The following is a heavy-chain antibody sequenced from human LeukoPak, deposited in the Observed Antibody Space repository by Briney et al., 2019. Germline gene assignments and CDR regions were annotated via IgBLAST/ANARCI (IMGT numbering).Heavy chain of an antibody. V-gene: IGHV3-33*06. CDR2: LWYDGSNT. J-gene: IGHJ4*02. CDR3: AEARLLYSSSSRIDY. CDR1: GFTFSSYG. D-gene: IGHD6-6*01. Sequence: GGSLTLSCAASGFTFSSYGMHWVRQAPGKGLEWVAILWYDGSNTYYADSVKGRFTISRDNSKNTVYVQMNSLRAQDTAVYYCAEARLLYSSSSRIDYWGQGTLVTVSS.